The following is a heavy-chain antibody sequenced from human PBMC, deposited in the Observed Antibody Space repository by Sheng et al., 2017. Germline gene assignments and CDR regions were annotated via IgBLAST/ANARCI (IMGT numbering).Heavy chain of an antibody. V-gene: IGHV1-2*02. CDR3: AREEATGFCSTSCSDY. J-gene: IGHJ4*02. CDR2: IKPNSGGT. CDR1: GYTFTGYY. D-gene: IGHD2-2*01. Sequence: QVQLVQSGAEVKKPGASVKVSCKASGYTFTGYYMHWVRQAPGQGLEWMGWIKPNSGGTNYAQKFQGRVTMTRDTSISTVYMEMRRLRSDDTAVYYCAREEATGFCSTSCSDYWGQGTLVTVSS.